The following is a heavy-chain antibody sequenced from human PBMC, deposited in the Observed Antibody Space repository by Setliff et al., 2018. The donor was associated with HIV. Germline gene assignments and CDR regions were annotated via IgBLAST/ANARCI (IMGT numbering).Heavy chain of an antibody. Sequence: KTSETLSLTCSVSGGAISGSGYYWSWIRQPPGKGLEWIGEINHSGSTNYNPSLKSRVTMSVDKSKNQFSLRLSSVTAADTAVYYCARSPRIGVAGELEYWGQGTLVTVSS. D-gene: IGHD6-19*01. CDR2: INHSGST. CDR3: ARSPRIGVAGELEY. CDR1: GGAISGSGYY. V-gene: IGHV4-61*05. J-gene: IGHJ4*02.